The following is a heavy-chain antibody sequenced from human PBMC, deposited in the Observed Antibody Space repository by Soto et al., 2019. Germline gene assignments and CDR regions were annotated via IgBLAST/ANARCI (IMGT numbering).Heavy chain of an antibody. Sequence: SETLSLTCTVSGVSVSSGSYYWSWIRQPPGKGLEWIGYIYYSGSTNYNPSLKSRVIISVDTSKNQFSLKLNSVTAADTAVYYCARVRYFDWLLYTGHFDYWGQGTLVTVSS. CDR3: ARVRYFDWLLYTGHFDY. CDR2: IYYSGST. J-gene: IGHJ4*02. V-gene: IGHV4-61*01. D-gene: IGHD3-9*01. CDR1: GVSVSSGSYY.